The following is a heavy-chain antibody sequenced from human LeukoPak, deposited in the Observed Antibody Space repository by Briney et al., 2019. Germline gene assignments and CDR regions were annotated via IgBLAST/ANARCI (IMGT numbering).Heavy chain of an antibody. D-gene: IGHD4-17*01. CDR3: AKDSKTTVTDY. CDR1: GLTFNSYG. CDR2: ISYDGSNK. J-gene: IGHJ4*02. Sequence: PGRSLRLSCAASGLTFNSYGMHWVRQAPGKGLEWVAVISYDGSNKYYADSVKGRFTISRDNSKNTLYLQMNSLRAEDTAVYYCAKDSKTTVTDYWGQATLVTVSS. V-gene: IGHV3-30*18.